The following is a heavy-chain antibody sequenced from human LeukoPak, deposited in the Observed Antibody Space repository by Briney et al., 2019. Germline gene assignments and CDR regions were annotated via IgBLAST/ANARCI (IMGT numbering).Heavy chain of an antibody. CDR3: AKEDGLFDY. CDR2: ISSSSSYI. Sequence: GGSLRLSRAASGFTFSSYNMNWVRQAPGKGLEWVSSISSSSSYIYYADSVKGRFTISRDNAKNSLYLQMNSLRVEDTAMYYCAKEDGLFDYWGQGTLVTVAS. V-gene: IGHV3-21*01. CDR1: GFTFSSYN. J-gene: IGHJ4*02.